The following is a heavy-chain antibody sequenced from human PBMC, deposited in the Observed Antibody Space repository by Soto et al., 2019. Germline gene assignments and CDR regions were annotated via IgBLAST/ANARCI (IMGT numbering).Heavy chain of an antibody. CDR1: GFTFSSYG. D-gene: IGHD6-19*01. V-gene: IGHV3-33*01. J-gene: IGHJ5*02. CDR2: IWYDGSNK. CDR3: ARDGVGIAVAGTFSGWFDP. Sequence: QVQLVESGGGVVQPGRSLRLSCAASGFTFSSYGMHWVRQAPGKGLEWVAVIWYDGSNKYYADSVKGRFTISRDNSKNTLYLQMNSLRAEDTALYYCARDGVGIAVAGTFSGWFDPWGQGTLVTVSS.